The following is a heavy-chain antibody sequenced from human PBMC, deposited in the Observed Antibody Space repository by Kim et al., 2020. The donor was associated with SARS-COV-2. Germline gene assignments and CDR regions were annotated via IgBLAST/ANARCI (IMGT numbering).Heavy chain of an antibody. V-gene: IGHV3-33*01. J-gene: IGHJ5*02. CDR3: ARGVAVARSDWFDP. CDR2: IWYDGSNK. D-gene: IGHD6-19*01. Sequence: GGSLRLSCAASGFTFSSYGMHWVRQAPGKGLEWVAVIWYDGSNKYYADSVKGRFTISRDNSKNTLYLKMNSLRAADTAVYYCARGVAVARSDWFDPWGQGTLVTVSS. CDR1: GFTFSSYG.